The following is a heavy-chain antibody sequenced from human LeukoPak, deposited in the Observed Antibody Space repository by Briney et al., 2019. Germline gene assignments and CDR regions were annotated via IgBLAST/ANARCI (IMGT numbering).Heavy chain of an antibody. CDR1: GFTFSSYW. V-gene: IGHV3-7*01. CDR3: ARDSVSGVVVPAAIRRPNDY. CDR2: IKPDGSLI. D-gene: IGHD2-2*02. J-gene: IGHJ4*02. Sequence: GGSLRLSCAASGFTFSSYWMTWVRQGPGKGLEWVANIKPDGSLIYYVDSVKGRFTISRDNAKNSLYLQMNSLRAEDTAVYYCARDSVSGVVVPAAIRRPNDYWGQGTLVTVSS.